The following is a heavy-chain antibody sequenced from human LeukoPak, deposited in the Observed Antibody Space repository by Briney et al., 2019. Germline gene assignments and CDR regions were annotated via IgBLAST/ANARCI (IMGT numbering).Heavy chain of an antibody. Sequence: SETLSLTCTVSGGSISSYYWSWIRQPPGKGLEWIGYIYYSGSTNYNPSLKSRVTISVDTSKNQFSLKLSSVTAADTAVYYCARGPCYPRRSSSTSCYYLLWGQGTLVTVSS. V-gene: IGHV4-59*12. CDR3: ARGPCYPRRSSSTSCYYLL. CDR1: GGSISSYY. CDR2: IYYSGST. J-gene: IGHJ4*02. D-gene: IGHD2-2*01.